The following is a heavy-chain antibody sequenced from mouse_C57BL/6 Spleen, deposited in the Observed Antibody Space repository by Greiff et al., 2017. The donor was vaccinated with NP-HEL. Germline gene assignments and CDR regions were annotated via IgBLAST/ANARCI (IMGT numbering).Heavy chain of an antibody. Sequence: DVKLVESGGGLVKPGGSLKLSCAASGFTFSSYAMSWVRQTPEKRLEWVATISDGGSYTYYPDNVKGRFTISRDNAKNNLYLQMSHLKSEDTAMYYCARTAQASYAMDYWGQGTSVTVSS. D-gene: IGHD3-2*02. CDR2: ISDGGSYT. J-gene: IGHJ4*01. CDR3: ARTAQASYAMDY. V-gene: IGHV5-4*03. CDR1: GFTFSSYA.